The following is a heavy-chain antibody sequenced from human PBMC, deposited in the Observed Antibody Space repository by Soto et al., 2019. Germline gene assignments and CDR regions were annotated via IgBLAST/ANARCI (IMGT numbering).Heavy chain of an antibody. CDR3: TRDPHTSSWSNYFDP. D-gene: IGHD6-13*01. V-gene: IGHV3-49*03. J-gene: IGHJ5*02. CDR1: GFTFCAYS. CDR2: IRSEAYGGTT. Sequence: GGSLRLSCTASGFTFCAYSMSLFRQALEMVLEWVAFIRSEAYGGTTQYAASVKGRFTISRDDSKGIAYLQMNRLKTEDTAVYYCTRDPHTSSWSNYFDPWGQGTLVTVSS.